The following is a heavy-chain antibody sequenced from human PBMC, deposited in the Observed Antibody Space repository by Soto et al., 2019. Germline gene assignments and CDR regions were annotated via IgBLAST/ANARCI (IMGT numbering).Heavy chain of an antibody. CDR3: ARGYGGNSAAFDI. Sequence: GGSLRLSCAASGLTFSRYGMHWVRQAPGKGLEWVAVIWYDGSNKYYADSVKGRFTISRDNSKNTLYLQMNSLRADDTAVYYCARGYGGNSAAFDIWGQGTMVTVSS. CDR2: IWYDGSNK. J-gene: IGHJ3*02. CDR1: GLTFSRYG. D-gene: IGHD4-17*01. V-gene: IGHV3-33*01.